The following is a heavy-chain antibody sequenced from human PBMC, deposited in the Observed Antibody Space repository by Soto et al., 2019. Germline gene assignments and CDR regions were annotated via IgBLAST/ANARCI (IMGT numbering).Heavy chain of an antibody. Sequence: EVQLVESGGGLVQPGGSLRLSCAASGFIFSGYWMHWVRQAPGKGLVWVSRINSDGCTTSYADSVKGRFTISRDNAKNTMYLQMNSLRAEDTAVYYCARLLGGSGSFIDYWGQGTLVTVSS. D-gene: IGHD3-10*01. J-gene: IGHJ4*02. CDR3: ARLLGGSGSFIDY. V-gene: IGHV3-74*01. CDR2: INSDGCTT. CDR1: GFIFSGYW.